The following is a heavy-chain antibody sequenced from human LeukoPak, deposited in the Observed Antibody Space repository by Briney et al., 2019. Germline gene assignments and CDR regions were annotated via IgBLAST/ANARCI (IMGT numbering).Heavy chain of an antibody. CDR1: GFTFSSYS. D-gene: IGHD1-26*01. V-gene: IGHV3-48*04. CDR2: IYSGGST. Sequence: GGSLRLSCAASGFTFSSYSMNWVRQAPGKGLEWVSVIYSGGSTYYADSVKGRFTIPRDNAKNSLYLQMNSLRAEDTAVYYCARAGSGRSPDWFDPWGQGTLVTVSS. CDR3: ARAGSGRSPDWFDP. J-gene: IGHJ5*02.